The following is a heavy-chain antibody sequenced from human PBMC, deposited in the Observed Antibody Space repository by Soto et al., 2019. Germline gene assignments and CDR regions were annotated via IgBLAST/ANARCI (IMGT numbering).Heavy chain of an antibody. CDR2: MYNTGST. J-gene: IGHJ6*02. V-gene: IGHV4-59*01. CDR1: GGSISSYY. CDR3: ARDLWGYCGADCYPLDV. Sequence: QVRLQESGPGLVKPSETLSLTCTVSGGSISSYYWSWIRQPPGKGLEWIGYMYNTGSTIYNPSLKRRDTTSVDTSKNQFSLKLNSVTAADTAVYYCARDLWGYCGADCYPLDVWGQGTMVTVSS. D-gene: IGHD2-21*02.